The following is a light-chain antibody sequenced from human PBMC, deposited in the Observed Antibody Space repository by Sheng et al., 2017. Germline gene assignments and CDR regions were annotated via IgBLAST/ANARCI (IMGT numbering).Light chain of an antibody. Sequence: QSALTQPRSVSGSPGQSVTISCTGTSSDVGGYNYVSWYQQHPGKAPKLMIYDVSKRPSGVPDRFSGSKSGNTASLTISGLQAEDEADYYCSSYTNSNILGYVFGTGTKVTVL. CDR1: SSDVGGYNY. J-gene: IGLJ1*01. V-gene: IGLV2-11*01. CDR2: DVS. CDR3: SSYTNSNILGYV.